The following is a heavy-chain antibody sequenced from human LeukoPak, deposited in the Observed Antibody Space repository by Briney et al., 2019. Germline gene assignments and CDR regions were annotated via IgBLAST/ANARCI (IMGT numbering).Heavy chain of an antibody. CDR1: GFTFSDCW. CDR3: ARGGYSGSYYRFS. CDR2: TSKDGSDT. V-gene: IGHV3-74*01. D-gene: IGHD6-25*01. Sequence: GGSLRLSCAASGFTFSDCWMHWVRQGPGKGPEWLSRTSKDGSDTFYADAAKGRFTASRDNAKNTVYLQVTNVRPDDTAVYYCARGGYSGSYYRFSWGQGTVVTVAS. J-gene: IGHJ4*02.